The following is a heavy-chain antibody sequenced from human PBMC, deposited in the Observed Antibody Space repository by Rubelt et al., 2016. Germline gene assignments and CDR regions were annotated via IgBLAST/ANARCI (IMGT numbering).Heavy chain of an antibody. D-gene: IGHD3-10*01. CDR3: ARLYYYGSGSLLIDY. J-gene: IGHJ4*02. CDR1: GFTFSSYA. V-gene: IGHV3-23*01. Sequence: GGSLRLSCAASGFTFSSYAMSWVRQAPGKVLEWVSAISGSGGSTYYADSVKGRFTISRDNSKNTLYLQMNSLRAEDTAVYYCARLYYYGSGSLLIDYWGQGTLVTVSS. CDR2: ISGSGGST.